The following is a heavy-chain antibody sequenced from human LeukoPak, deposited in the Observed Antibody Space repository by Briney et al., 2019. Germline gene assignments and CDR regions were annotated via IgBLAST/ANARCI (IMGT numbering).Heavy chain of an antibody. D-gene: IGHD6-13*01. J-gene: IGHJ6*02. Sequence: EASVKVSCKASGYTFTSYYMHWVRQAPGQGLEWMGIINPSGGSTSYAQKFQGRVTMTRDTSTSTVYMELSSLGSEDTAVYYCARAERIRAAQQQLVMRYYYYGMDVWGQGTTVTVSS. V-gene: IGHV1-46*01. CDR2: INPSGGST. CDR3: ARAERIRAAQQQLVMRYYYYGMDV. CDR1: GYTFTSYY.